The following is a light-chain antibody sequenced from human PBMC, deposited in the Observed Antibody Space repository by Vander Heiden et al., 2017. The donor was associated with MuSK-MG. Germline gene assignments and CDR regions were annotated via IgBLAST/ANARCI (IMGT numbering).Light chain of an antibody. Sequence: DIVMTQSPDSLAVSLGERATINCKSSQSVLYSASNKNYLAWYQQKPGQPPKLLIYWASTRESGVPDRFSGSGSGPDFTLTISSLQAADVAVYYCQQYDSTPLTFGGGTKVDIK. CDR2: WAS. J-gene: IGKJ4*01. CDR3: QQYDSTPLT. CDR1: QSVLYSASNKNY. V-gene: IGKV4-1*01.